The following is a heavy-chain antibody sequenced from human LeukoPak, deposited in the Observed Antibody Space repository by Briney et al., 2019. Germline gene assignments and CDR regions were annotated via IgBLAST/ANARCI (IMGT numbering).Heavy chain of an antibody. J-gene: IGHJ4*02. CDR3: ARDHTEPGVIFDY. Sequence: GGSLRLSCAASGFTFSSYWRNWVRQAPGKGLEWVANINQAGSGKYYVDSVKGRFTISRDNAKNSLYLQMNSLRAEDTAVYYCARDHTEPGVIFDYWGQGTLVTVSS. CDR2: INQAGSGK. D-gene: IGHD1-14*01. V-gene: IGHV3-7*05. CDR1: GFTFSSYW.